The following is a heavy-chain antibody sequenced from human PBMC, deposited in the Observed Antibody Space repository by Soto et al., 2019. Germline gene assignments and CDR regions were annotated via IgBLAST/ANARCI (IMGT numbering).Heavy chain of an antibody. D-gene: IGHD2-15*01. J-gene: IGHJ4*02. Sequence: QVQLVQSGAEVKKPGASMKVSCKASGYTFTSYAMHWVRQAPGQRLEWMGWINAGNGNTKYSQKLQGRVTITRDTSASTAYMELSSLRSEDTAVYYCARVDCSGGSCYSGYWGQGTLVTVSS. CDR1: GYTFTSYA. CDR2: INAGNGNT. CDR3: ARVDCSGGSCYSGY. V-gene: IGHV1-3*01.